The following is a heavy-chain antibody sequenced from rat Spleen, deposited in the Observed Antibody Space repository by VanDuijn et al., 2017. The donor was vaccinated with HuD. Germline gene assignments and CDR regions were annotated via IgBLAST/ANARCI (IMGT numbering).Heavy chain of an antibody. CDR3: ARANRDSYAHFDH. D-gene: IGHD1-12*01. V-gene: IGHV2S63*01. Sequence: VQLKESGPGLVQPSQTLSLTCTVSGFSLTNYGVTWVRQPPGKGLEWMGVIWTGGSTAYNSLLKSRLSITRDISESQVFLKMNSRQADDTATFYCARANRDSYAHFDHWGQGVMVTVSS. CDR1: GFSLTNYG. CDR2: IWTGGST. J-gene: IGHJ2*01.